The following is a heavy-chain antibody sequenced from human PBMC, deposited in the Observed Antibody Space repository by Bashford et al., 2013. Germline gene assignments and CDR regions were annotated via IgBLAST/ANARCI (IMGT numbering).Heavy chain of an antibody. CDR1: GFTFSGSA. D-gene: IGHD3-22*01. Sequence: GGSLRLSCAASGFTFSGSAIHWVRQASGKGLEWVGRIRNKADNYATAYAASVKGRFTISRDDSKNTAYLQMNSLKTEDTAVYSCTSYSYDSSGYPNNDYWGQGTLVTVSS. V-gene: IGHV3-73*01. J-gene: IGHJ4*02. CDR3: TSYSYDSSGYPNNDY. CDR2: IRNKADNYAT.